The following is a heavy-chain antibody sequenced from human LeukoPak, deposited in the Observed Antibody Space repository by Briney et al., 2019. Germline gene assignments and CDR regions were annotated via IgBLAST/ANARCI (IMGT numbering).Heavy chain of an antibody. CDR3: ARVSGGVGARNWFDP. D-gene: IGHD1-26*01. Sequence: ASVKVSCKASGGTFSSYAISWVRQAPGQGLEWMGWISAYNGNTNYAQKLQGRVTMTTDTSTSTAYMELRSLRSDDTAVYYCARVSGGVGARNWFDPWGQGTLVTVSS. V-gene: IGHV1-18*01. CDR2: ISAYNGNT. J-gene: IGHJ5*02. CDR1: GGTFSSYA.